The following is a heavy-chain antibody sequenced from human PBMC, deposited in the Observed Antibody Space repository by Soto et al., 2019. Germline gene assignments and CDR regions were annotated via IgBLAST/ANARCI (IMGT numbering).Heavy chain of an antibody. V-gene: IGHV4-30-4*01. J-gene: IGHJ4*02. CDR1: GGSISSDYYY. CDR2: IYYTGST. D-gene: IGHD2-15*01. Sequence: HVQLQESGPGLVKPSQTLSLTCTVSGGSISSDYYYWSWIRQPPGKGLAWLAFIYYTGSTYYNPSLRSRLTISIPTSQTQFSLRLRSVTAADTAVYYCAAARAHYFDYWGQGTRVTVSS. CDR3: AAARAHYFDY.